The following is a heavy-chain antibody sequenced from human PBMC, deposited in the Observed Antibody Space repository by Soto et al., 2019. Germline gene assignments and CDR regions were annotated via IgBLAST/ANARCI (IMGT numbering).Heavy chain of an antibody. J-gene: IGHJ3*02. V-gene: IGHV4-59*01. CDR2: IYYSGST. CDR3: AKGGETEDAFDI. CDR1: GGSISSYY. Sequence: PSEALSLTCTVSGGSISSYYWSWIRQPPGKGLEWIGYIYYSGSTNYNPSLKSRVTISVDTSKNQFSLKLSSVTAADTAVYYCAKGGETEDAFDIWGQGTMVTGSS. D-gene: IGHD3-10*01.